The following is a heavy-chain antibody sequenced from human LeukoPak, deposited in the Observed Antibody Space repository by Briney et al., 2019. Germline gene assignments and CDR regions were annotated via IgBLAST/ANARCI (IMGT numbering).Heavy chain of an antibody. CDR2: ISTSGNTI. CDR1: GFIFSDAW. Sequence: GGSLRLSCAASGFIFSDAWMSWVRQAPGKGLEWVSYISTSGNTIYYADSVKGRFTISRDNAKNSLYLQMNSLRAEDTAVYYCARDGSSVDWLLYPYFDYWGQGTLVTVSS. D-gene: IGHD3-9*01. V-gene: IGHV3-11*01. CDR3: ARDGSSVDWLLYPYFDY. J-gene: IGHJ4*02.